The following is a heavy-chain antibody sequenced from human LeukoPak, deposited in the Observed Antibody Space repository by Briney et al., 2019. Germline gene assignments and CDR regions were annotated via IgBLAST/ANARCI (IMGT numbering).Heavy chain of an antibody. CDR3: ARGPPYIVVVTGIGFFDY. Sequence: SETLSLTCAVFGGSIRSGGYYWSWIRQPPGKGLEWIGEINHSGSTNYNPSLKSRVTISVDTSKNQFSLKLSSVTAADTAVYYCARGPPYIVVVTGIGFFDYWGQGTLVTVSS. J-gene: IGHJ4*02. CDR2: INHSGST. CDR1: GGSIRSGGYY. D-gene: IGHD2-21*02. V-gene: IGHV4-34*01.